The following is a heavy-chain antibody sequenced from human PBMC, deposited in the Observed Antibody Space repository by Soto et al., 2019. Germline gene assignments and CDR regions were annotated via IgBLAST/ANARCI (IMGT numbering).Heavy chain of an antibody. CDR1: GFTFSDYY. CDR3: AKLDPRYYRLDV. J-gene: IGHJ6*02. CDR2: ISGNTIYT. V-gene: IGHV3-11*05. Sequence: QVQLVDSGGGLVKPGGSLRLSCAASGFTFSDYYMSWIRQAPGKGLEWLAYISGNTIYTNYADSVKGRLTIPRDNAMNSLYLQMNNLSAADTALYYCAKLDPRYYRLDVWGQGTTVTVSS.